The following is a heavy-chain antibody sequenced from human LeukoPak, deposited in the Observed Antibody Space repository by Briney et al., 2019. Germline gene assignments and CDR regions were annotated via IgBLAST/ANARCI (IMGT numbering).Heavy chain of an antibody. Sequence: GASVKVSCKASGYTFSTYGITWVRQAPGQGLEFMGWINAYNGHTKYIENFQGRVTMTADTSTSTAYMELRSLTSDDTALYFCARGASREGSGYYRFDSWGQGTLVTVSS. J-gene: IGHJ4*02. CDR1: GYTFSTYG. CDR2: INAYNGHT. CDR3: ARGASREGSGYYRFDS. V-gene: IGHV1-18*04. D-gene: IGHD3-22*01.